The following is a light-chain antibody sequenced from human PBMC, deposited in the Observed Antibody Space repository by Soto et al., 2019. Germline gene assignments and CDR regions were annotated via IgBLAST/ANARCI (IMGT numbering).Light chain of an antibody. CDR1: SNDIGYYDY. CDR2: DVT. J-gene: IGLJ2*01. CDR3: QSYDGNNVL. Sequence: QSVLTQPRSVSGSPGQSVTISCTGTSNDIGYYDYVSWYQQHPGKAPKLIIYDVTERPSGVPDRFSGSIDSSSNSASLTISGLKTEDEADYYCQSYDGNNVLFGGGTKLTVL. V-gene: IGLV2-11*01.